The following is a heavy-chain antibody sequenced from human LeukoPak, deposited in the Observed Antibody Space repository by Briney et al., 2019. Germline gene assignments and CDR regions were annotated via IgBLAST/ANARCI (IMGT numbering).Heavy chain of an antibody. CDR3: TCLDY. J-gene: IGHJ4*02. V-gene: IGHV3-23*01. CDR1: GFSFSTYV. CDR2: VRANGDNT. Sequence: GGSLRLSCAASGFSFSTYVMSWVRQAPGKGLEWVSGVRANGDNTYYADSVKGRFTIARDNSKDTLSLQMNNLRAEDTAIYYCTCLDYWWQGTLVTASS.